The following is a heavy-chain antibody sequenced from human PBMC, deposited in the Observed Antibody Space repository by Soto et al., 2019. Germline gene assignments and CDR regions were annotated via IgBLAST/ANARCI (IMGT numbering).Heavy chain of an antibody. J-gene: IGHJ4*02. CDR2: IWYDGSNK. Sequence: QVQLVESGGGVVQPGRSLRLSCAASGFTFSSYGMHWVRQAPGKGLEWVAVIWYDGSNKYYADSVKGRFTISRDNSKNTLYLQMNSLRAEDTAVYYCARAKSSPLDYWGQRTLVTVSS. D-gene: IGHD3-10*01. CDR3: ARAKSSPLDY. CDR1: GFTFSSYG. V-gene: IGHV3-33*01.